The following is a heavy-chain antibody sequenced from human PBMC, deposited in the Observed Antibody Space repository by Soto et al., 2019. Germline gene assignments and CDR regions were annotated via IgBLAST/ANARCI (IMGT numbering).Heavy chain of an antibody. D-gene: IGHD6-13*01. J-gene: IGHJ4*02. Sequence: EVQLLESGGGLVQPGGSLRLSCAASGFTFTSYSMTWVRQAPGKGLEWVSSITGSGGSTYYGDSVKGRFTISRDNSQNTLYLQMNSLRVDDTAVYYCAKGGSSWSYSDYWGQGMLVTVSS. CDR1: GFTFTSYS. CDR2: ITGSGGST. CDR3: AKGGSSWSYSDY. V-gene: IGHV3-23*01.